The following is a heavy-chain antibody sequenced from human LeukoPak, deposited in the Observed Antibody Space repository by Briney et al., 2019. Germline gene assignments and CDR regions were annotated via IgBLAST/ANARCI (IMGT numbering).Heavy chain of an antibody. J-gene: IGHJ3*01. CDR3: ARDNAGLVKHLDAFDL. CDR1: GFTFSSYE. V-gene: IGHV3-48*03. D-gene: IGHD1-26*01. Sequence: GGSLRLSCAASGFTFSSYEMNWVRQAPGKGLEWVSYISSSGSTIYYADSVKGRFTISRDNAKNSVYLQMNSLRAEDTAVYYCARDNAGLVKHLDAFDLWGQGTMVTVAS. CDR2: ISSSGSTI.